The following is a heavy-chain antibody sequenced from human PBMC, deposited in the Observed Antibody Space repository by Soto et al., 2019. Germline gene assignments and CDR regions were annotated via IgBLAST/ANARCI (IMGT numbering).Heavy chain of an antibody. CDR1: GGTSRSLS. J-gene: IGHJ5*02. D-gene: IGHD2-15*01. Sequence: QVQLVQSGAEVKKPGSSVKVSCKASGGTSRSLSITWVRQAPGQGLEWMGGITPLFDIPNYPQKFQGRLTITADKSTGTAYLELSSLRSEDTAVYYCARDTHSAGGWFDTWGRGTLVTVSS. V-gene: IGHV1-69*17. CDR2: ITPLFDIP. CDR3: ARDTHSAGGWFDT.